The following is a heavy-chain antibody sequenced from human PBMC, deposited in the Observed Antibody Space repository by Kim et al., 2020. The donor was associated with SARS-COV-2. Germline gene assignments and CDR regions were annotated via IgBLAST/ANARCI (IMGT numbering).Heavy chain of an antibody. CDR1: GFTFGDSA. Sequence: GGSLRLSCTASGFTFGDSAMSWVRQAPGKGLEWVGFIRSIAYGGTTQYAASVKGRFTISRDDSKSIAYLQMNSLKTEDTAVYYCTRAEYYYDSSGYWGQGTMVTVSS. CDR2: IRSIAYGGTT. CDR3: TRAEYYYDSSGY. J-gene: IGHJ3*01. D-gene: IGHD3-22*01. V-gene: IGHV3-49*04.